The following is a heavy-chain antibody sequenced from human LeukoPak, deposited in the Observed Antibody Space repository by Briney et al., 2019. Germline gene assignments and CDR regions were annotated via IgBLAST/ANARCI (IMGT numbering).Heavy chain of an antibody. CDR3: ARYVVYGSGKYYFDY. V-gene: IGHV4-39*01. CDR1: GGSVSSTTYY. J-gene: IGHJ4*02. Sequence: SETLSLTCTVSGGSVSSTTYYWSWIRQPPGKGLEWIASINYSGSTYYNPSLKSRVTISVDTSENQFSLELSSVTAADTAVYYCARYVVYGSGKYYFDYWGQGTLVTVSS. CDR2: INYSGST. D-gene: IGHD3-10*01.